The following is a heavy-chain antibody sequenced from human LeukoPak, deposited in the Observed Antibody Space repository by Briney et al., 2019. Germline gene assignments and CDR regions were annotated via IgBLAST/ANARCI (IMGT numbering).Heavy chain of an antibody. CDR1: GLTFSSYA. D-gene: IGHD6-19*01. Sequence: PGRSLRLSFAASGLTFSSYAMRWVRQAPGKGLEWVAFISYDGSNKYYADSVKGRFTISRDNSKNTLYLQMNSLRAEDTAVYYCASSLRYSSGWLADNWGQGTLVTVSS. CDR3: ASSLRYSSGWLADN. CDR2: ISYDGSNK. J-gene: IGHJ4*02. V-gene: IGHV3-30*04.